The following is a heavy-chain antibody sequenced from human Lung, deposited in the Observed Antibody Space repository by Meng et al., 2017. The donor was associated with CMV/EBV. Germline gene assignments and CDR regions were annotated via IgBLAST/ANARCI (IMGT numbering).Heavy chain of an antibody. J-gene: IGHJ5*02. D-gene: IGHD2-8*02. Sequence: GSLRLSXTVSAASISSHYWSWIRQSPGKGLEWIGYMYYSGISNYNPSLGGRATILLDMSKNQFSLKLTSVTAADTAVYFCARYYCSGSSCYTTNWFDPWG. CDR1: AASISSHY. V-gene: IGHV4-59*11. CDR2: MYYSGIS. CDR3: ARYYCSGSSCYTTNWFDP.